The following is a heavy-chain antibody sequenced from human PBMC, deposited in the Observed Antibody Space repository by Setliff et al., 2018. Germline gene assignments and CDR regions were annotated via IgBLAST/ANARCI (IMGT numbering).Heavy chain of an antibody. J-gene: IGHJ5*02. CDR1: GGTFSSYA. CDR2: IIPIFGTA. CDR3: AREGAAQQQLASEENWFDP. V-gene: IGHV1-69*05. Sequence: GASVKVSCKASGGTFSSYAISWVRQAPGQGLEWMGGIIPIFGTANYAQKFQGRVTITTDESTSTAYMELRSLRSDDTAVYYCAREGAAQQQLASEENWFDPWGQGTLVTVSS. D-gene: IGHD6-13*01.